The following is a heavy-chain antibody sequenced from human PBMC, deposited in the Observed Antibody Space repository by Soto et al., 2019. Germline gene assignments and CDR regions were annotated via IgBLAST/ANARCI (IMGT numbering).Heavy chain of an antibody. J-gene: IGHJ4*02. D-gene: IGHD4-17*01. CDR2: TSAYNGDS. CDR1: GYTFYSYD. Sequence: QVQLVQSGAEVKKPGASVKVSCKTSGYTFYSYDITWVRQAPGQGLEWMGTTSAYNGDSNFAQHLQGRVTMTIDKPTASAYIDLTNLTSDDAAVYYCARARATVTTERALGYWGQGTLGTVSS. V-gene: IGHV1-18*01. CDR3: ARARATVTTERALGY.